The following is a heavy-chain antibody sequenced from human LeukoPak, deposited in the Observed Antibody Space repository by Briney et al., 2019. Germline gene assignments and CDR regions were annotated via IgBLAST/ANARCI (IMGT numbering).Heavy chain of an antibody. V-gene: IGHV4-59*01. Sequence: SETLSLTCTVSGGSISSYYWSWIRQPPGKGLEWVGDIYYSGSTNYNASPESRVTISVDTSKNQFTLKLSSVTAAHTAVYYCARCGYSYGYTDWYFDLWGRGTLVTVSS. J-gene: IGHJ2*01. D-gene: IGHD5-18*01. CDR3: ARCGYSYGYTDWYFDL. CDR1: GGSISSYY. CDR2: IYYSGST.